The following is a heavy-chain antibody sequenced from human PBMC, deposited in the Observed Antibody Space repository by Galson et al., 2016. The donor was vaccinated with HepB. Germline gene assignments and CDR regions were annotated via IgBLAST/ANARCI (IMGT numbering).Heavy chain of an antibody. CDR2: ISAGGDYS. CDR3: AKDDDGIGYKSFDY. J-gene: IGHJ4*02. V-gene: IGHV3-23*01. CDR1: GFTFGSYG. D-gene: IGHD3-22*01. Sequence: SLRLSCAASGFTFGSYGMTWVRQAPGKGLAWVSAISAGGDYSHYADSVRGRFTISRDNSQNALYLQMNGLRDEDTALYYCAKDDDGIGYKSFDYWGQGTLVTVSS.